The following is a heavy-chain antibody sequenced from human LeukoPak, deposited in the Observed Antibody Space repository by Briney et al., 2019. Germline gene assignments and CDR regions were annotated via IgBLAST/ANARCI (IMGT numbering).Heavy chain of an antibody. CDR2: IYSDGTT. CDR3: ARGTTYYDFWSGLYYFDY. J-gene: IGHJ4*02. D-gene: IGHD3-3*01. CDR1: GFTFSSYA. V-gene: IGHV3-23*03. Sequence: GGSLRLSCAASGFTFSSYAMTWVRQAPGKGLEWVSVIYSDGTTHYADSVKGRFTISRDNSKNTLYLQMNSLRAEDTAVYYCARGTTYYDFWSGLYYFDYWGQGTLVTVSS.